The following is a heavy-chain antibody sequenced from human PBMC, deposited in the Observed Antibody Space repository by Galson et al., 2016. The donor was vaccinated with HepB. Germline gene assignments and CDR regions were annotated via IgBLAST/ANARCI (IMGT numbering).Heavy chain of an antibody. J-gene: IGHJ4*02. V-gene: IGHV3-33*01. CDR1: GFHFSDYG. D-gene: IGHD6-13*01. CDR3: ARAGVSNWPDFDF. CDR2: IWFDGTDK. Sequence: SLRLSCAASGFHFSDYGMHWVRQAPGKGLEWVALIWFDGTDKYYADSVRGRFTISRDDSMNTVFLQMDSLRAEDTAVYYCARAGVSNWPDFDFWGQGALVTVSS.